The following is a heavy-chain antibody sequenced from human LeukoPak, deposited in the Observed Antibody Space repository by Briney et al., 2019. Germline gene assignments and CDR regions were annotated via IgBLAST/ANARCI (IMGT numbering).Heavy chain of an antibody. CDR3: AKDPNGDYVGAFDM. J-gene: IGHJ3*02. D-gene: IGHD4-17*01. CDR1: GFTFCSYG. Sequence: GAPRIPWAASGFTFCSYGMRWVRQAPGEGVGVVSAISGSGGSTYYADSVKGRFTISRDNSKNTLYLQMNSLRAEDTAVYYCAKDPNGDYVGAFDMWGQGTMVTVSS. V-gene: IGHV3-23*01. CDR2: ISGSGGST.